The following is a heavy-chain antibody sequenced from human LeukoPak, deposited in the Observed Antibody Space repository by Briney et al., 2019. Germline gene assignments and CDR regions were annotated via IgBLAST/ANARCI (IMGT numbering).Heavy chain of an antibody. V-gene: IGHV3-23*01. CDR1: GFTFSSYA. D-gene: IGHD3-9*01. CDR3: AKVASYYYDILTGYWH. Sequence: GGSLRLSCAASGFTFSSYAMSWVRQAPGKGLEWVSAISGSGGSTYYADSVRGRFTISRDNSKNTLYLQMNSLRAEDTAGYYCAKVASYYYDILTGYWHWGQGTLVTVSS. CDR2: ISGSGGST. J-gene: IGHJ4*02.